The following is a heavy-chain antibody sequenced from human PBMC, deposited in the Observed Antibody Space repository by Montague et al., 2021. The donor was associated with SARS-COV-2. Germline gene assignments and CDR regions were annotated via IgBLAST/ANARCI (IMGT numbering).Heavy chain of an antibody. CDR3: ARAVSVRRAVNWFDP. CDR1: GGSFGDDH. Sequence: SETLSLTCAVYGGSFGDDHWSWIRQPPGKGLEWIGDIKQSGSTNYNPSLKSRVTISVDTSKNQFSLKLTSVTAADTAVYYCARAVSVRRAVNWFDPWGQGTLVTVSS. CDR2: IKQSGST. D-gene: IGHD3-10*01. V-gene: IGHV4-34*01. J-gene: IGHJ5*02.